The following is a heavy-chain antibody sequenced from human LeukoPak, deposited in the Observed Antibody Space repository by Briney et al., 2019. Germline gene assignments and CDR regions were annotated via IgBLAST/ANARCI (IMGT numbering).Heavy chain of an antibody. CDR3: ARHGHCTNGVCYSNYYYYMDV. J-gene: IGHJ6*03. D-gene: IGHD2-8*01. CDR2: IYPDDSDT. CDR1: GYSFTSYW. Sequence: GESLKISCKGSGYSFTSYWIVWVGQMPGKGLEWMGIIYPDDSDTRYSPSFEGQVIISVDKSISTAYLQWSSLKASDTATYYCARHGHCTNGVCYSNYYYYMDVWGKGTTVTVSS. V-gene: IGHV5-51*01.